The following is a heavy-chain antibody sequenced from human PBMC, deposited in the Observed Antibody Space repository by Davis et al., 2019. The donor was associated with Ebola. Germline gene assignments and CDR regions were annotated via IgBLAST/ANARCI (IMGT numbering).Heavy chain of an antibody. D-gene: IGHD3-22*01. CDR3: ARSPSAFDSRGYYDS. CDR2: TDYTVST. V-gene: IGHV4-61*08. CDR1: GGSVSSGGYS. Sequence: MPSETLSLTCTVSGGSVSSGGYSWSWIRQPPGKGLEWLGYTDYTVSTNYNPSLKGRLTISTHTSKKEFSLRLNSVTAADTAIYYCARSPSAFDSRGYYDSWGQGTLVIVSS. J-gene: IGHJ4*02.